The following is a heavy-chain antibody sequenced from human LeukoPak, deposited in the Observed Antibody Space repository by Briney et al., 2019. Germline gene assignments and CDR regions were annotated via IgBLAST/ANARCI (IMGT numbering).Heavy chain of an antibody. D-gene: IGHD6-19*01. Sequence: GGSLRLSCVASGFTFSSYAMSWVRQAPGKGLEWVSYISSSGSTIYYADSVKGRFTISRDNAKNSLYLQMNSLRAEDTAVYYCARDRAPIAVAGKVDWFDPWGQGTLVTVSS. CDR2: ISSSGSTI. V-gene: IGHV3-48*04. CDR1: GFTFSSYA. CDR3: ARDRAPIAVAGKVDWFDP. J-gene: IGHJ5*02.